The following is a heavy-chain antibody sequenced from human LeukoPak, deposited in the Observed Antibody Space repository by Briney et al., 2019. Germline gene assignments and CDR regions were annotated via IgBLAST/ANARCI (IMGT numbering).Heavy chain of an antibody. CDR3: ARTGYGGNAVDY. CDR1: GFTFSNYW. D-gene: IGHD4-23*01. Sequence: GGSLRLSCAGSGFTFSNYWMNWVRQAPGKGLEWVVNIKEDGSAKSYVDSVKGRFTISRDNAKNSLYLQMNSLRAEDTAVYYCARTGYGGNAVDYWGQGTQVTVSS. CDR2: IKEDGSAK. J-gene: IGHJ4*02. V-gene: IGHV3-7*01.